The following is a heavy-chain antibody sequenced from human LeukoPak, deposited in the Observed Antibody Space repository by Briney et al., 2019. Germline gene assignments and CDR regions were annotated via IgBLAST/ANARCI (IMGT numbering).Heavy chain of an antibody. V-gene: IGHV1-8*01. Sequence: ASVKVSCKASGYTFTSYDINWVRQATGQGLEWMGWMNPNSGNTGYAQKFQGRVTMTRNTSISTAYMELSSLRSEDTAVYYCARVSTAADDFDYWGQGTLVTVSS. CDR2: MNPNSGNT. CDR1: GYTFTSYD. J-gene: IGHJ4*02. CDR3: ARVSTAADDFDY. D-gene: IGHD2-2*01.